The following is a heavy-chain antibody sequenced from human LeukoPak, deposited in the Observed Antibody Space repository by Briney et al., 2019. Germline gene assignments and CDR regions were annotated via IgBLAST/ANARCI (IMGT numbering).Heavy chain of an antibody. CDR2: IYYSGST. CDR3: ARESSYYDSSGYQSHFDY. CDR1: GGSISSCY. V-gene: IGHV4-59*01. Sequence: PSETLSLTCTVSGGSISSCYWSWIRQPPGKGLEWIGYIYYSGSTNYNPSLKSRVTISVDTSKNQFSLKLSSVTAADTAVYYCARESSYYDSSGYQSHFDYWGQGTLVTVSS. D-gene: IGHD3-22*01. J-gene: IGHJ4*02.